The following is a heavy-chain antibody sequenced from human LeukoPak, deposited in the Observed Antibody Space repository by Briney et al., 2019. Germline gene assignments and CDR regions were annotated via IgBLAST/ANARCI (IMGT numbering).Heavy chain of an antibody. CDR2: ISSGSSYI. CDR3: AKTSIYYDSSGPDY. J-gene: IGHJ4*02. CDR1: GFTFSDYS. Sequence: GGSLRLSCAASGFTFSDYSMNWVRQAPGKGLEWISSISSGSSYIYYADSVKGRFTISRDNSKNTLYLQMNSLRAEDTAVYYCAKTSIYYDSSGPDYWGQGTLVTVSS. D-gene: IGHD3-22*01. V-gene: IGHV3-21*04.